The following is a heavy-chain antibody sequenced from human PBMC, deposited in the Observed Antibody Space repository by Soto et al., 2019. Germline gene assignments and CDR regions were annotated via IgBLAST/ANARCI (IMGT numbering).Heavy chain of an antibody. CDR2: IKQDGSEK. V-gene: IGHV3-7*01. CDR1: GFTFSSYW. CDR3: ARDLEGSGWYHFWYFDL. J-gene: IGHJ2*01. Sequence: EVQLVESGGGLVQPGGSLRLSCAASGFTFSSYWMSWVRQAPGKGLEWVANIKQDGSEKYYVDSVKGRFTISRDNANNSLYLQMNSLRAEDTAVYYCARDLEGSGWYHFWYFDLWGRGTLVTVSS. D-gene: IGHD6-19*01.